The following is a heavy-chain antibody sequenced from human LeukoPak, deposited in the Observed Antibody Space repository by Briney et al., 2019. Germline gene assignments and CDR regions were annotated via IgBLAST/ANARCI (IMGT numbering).Heavy chain of an antibody. V-gene: IGHV4-4*07. D-gene: IGHD2-21*02. Sequence: SETLSLTCTASGGSISDYYWSWIRQPAGKGLEWIGRIYTSGSSNYNPSLKSRVTMSVDTSKNQFSLKLSSVTAADTAVYYCARVVVVTAAREAYYYYYYMDVWGKGTTVTISS. CDR1: GGSISDYY. J-gene: IGHJ6*03. CDR3: ARVVVVTAAREAYYYYYYMDV. CDR2: IYTSGSS.